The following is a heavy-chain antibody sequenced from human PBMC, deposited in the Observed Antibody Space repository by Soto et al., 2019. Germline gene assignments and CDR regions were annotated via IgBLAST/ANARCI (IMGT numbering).Heavy chain of an antibody. D-gene: IGHD2-2*01. Sequence: PGGSLRLSCAASGFTFSTYAMNWGRQPPGKGLEWVSSISGSGAYTYYADSVQGRFTISRDNSKNTLNLQMNSLRAEDTAVYYCARDRHPYSTKYYFDYWGQGTLVTVSS. CDR1: GFTFSTYA. CDR3: ARDRHPYSTKYYFDY. V-gene: IGHV3-23*01. J-gene: IGHJ4*02. CDR2: ISGSGAYT.